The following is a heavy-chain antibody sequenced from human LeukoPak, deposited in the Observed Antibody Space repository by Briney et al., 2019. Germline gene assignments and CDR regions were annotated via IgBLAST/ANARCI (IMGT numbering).Heavy chain of an antibody. CDR2: IYYSGST. V-gene: IGHV4-59*11. CDR1: GVSISSHY. CDR3: ARDSPPLGVRIGGFDP. Sequence: SETLSLTCTVSGVSISSHYWSWIRQPPGKGLEWIGYIYYSGSTNYNPSLKSRVTISVDTSKNQFSLKLSSVTAADTAVYYCARDSPPLGVRIGGFDPWGQGTLVTVSS. D-gene: IGHD3-10*01. J-gene: IGHJ5*02.